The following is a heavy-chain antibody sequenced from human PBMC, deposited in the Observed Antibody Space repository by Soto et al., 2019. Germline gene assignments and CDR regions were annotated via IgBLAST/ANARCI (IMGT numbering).Heavy chain of an antibody. D-gene: IGHD1-1*01. CDR3: ARLLQQSYYYYGMDV. CDR1: GYSLTSYW. CDR2: IDPSDSYT. V-gene: IGHV5-10-1*01. J-gene: IGHJ6*02. Sequence: GESLKISCKGSGYSLTSYWISWVRQMPGKGLEWMGRIDPSDSYTNYSPSFQGHVTISADKSISTAYLQWSSLKASDTAMYYCARLLQQSYYYYGMDVWGQGTTVTVS.